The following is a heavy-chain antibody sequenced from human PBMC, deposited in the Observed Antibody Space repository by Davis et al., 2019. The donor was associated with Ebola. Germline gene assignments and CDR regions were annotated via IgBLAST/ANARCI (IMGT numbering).Heavy chain of an antibody. CDR2: ISAYNGNT. Sequence: AASVKVSCKASGYTFTSYGISWVRQAPGQGLEWMGWISAYNGNTNYAQKLQGRVTMTTDTSTSTAYMELRSLRSDDTAVYYCARDLSPIQLWGAGDYWGQGTLVTVSS. CDR1: GYTFTSYG. V-gene: IGHV1-18*01. CDR3: ARDLSPIQLWGAGDY. J-gene: IGHJ4*02. D-gene: IGHD5-18*01.